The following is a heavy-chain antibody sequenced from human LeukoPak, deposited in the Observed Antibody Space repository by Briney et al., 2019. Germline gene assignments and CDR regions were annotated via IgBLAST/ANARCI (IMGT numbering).Heavy chain of an antibody. D-gene: IGHD4-11*01. V-gene: IGHV3-30*18. CDR1: GFTFSSYG. J-gene: IGHJ4*02. Sequence: PGRSLRLSCAASGFTFSSYGMHWVRQAPGKGLEWVAVISYDGSNKYYADSVKGRFTISRDNSKNTLYLQMNSLRAEDTAVYYCEKGGVTVTTEAADYWGQGTLVTVSS. CDR2: ISYDGSNK. CDR3: EKGGVTVTTEAADY.